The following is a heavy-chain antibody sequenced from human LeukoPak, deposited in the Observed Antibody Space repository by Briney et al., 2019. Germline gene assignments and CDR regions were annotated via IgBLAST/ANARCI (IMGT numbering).Heavy chain of an antibody. J-gene: IGHJ4*02. CDR1: GGSISNYY. CDR3: ARAPNWKHFDY. CDR2: IYYTGNT. V-gene: IGHV4-59*12. D-gene: IGHD1-1*01. Sequence: SETLSLTCTVSGGSISNYYWNWIRQPPGKGLEWIGYIYYTGNTNYNPSLKSRVTISVDTSKNQFSLKLSSVTAADTAVYYCARAPNWKHFDYWGQGTLVTVSS.